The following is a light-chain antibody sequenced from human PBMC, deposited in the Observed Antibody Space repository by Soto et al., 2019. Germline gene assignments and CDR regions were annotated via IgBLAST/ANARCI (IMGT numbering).Light chain of an antibody. V-gene: IGKV3-11*01. CDR1: QSFRGL. J-gene: IGKJ5*01. Sequence: VFTPTPGALSFSPGESAPPSSRASQSFRGLLAWYQQKPGQAPRLLIYDAYNRATGIPPRFSGSGSGTDFTLTISSLEPEDSAVYYCQQRHMWPITFGQGTRLEIK. CDR2: DAY. CDR3: QQRHMWPIT.